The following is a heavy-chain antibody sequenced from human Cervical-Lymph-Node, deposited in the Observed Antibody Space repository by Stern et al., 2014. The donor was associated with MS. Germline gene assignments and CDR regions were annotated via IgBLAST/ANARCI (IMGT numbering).Heavy chain of an antibody. CDR1: GFTFSNYR. CDR3: GGNY. CDR2: ITSTSTYT. V-gene: IGHV3-21*01. J-gene: IGHJ4*02. Sequence: EVQLVESGGGLVKPGGSLRLSCAASGFTFSNYRMSWVRQARGKGLEWVSSITSTSTYTYYADSVRGRFTISRDNAKKSLYLQMNSLRAEDTAVYYCGGNYWGQGTLVTVSS.